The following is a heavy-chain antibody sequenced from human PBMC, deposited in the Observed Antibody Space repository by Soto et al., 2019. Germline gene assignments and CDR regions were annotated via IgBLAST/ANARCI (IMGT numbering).Heavy chain of an antibody. J-gene: IGHJ4*02. V-gene: IGHV4-39*01. CDR1: GGSISSSSYY. CDR2: IYYSGST. Sequence: SETLSLTCTVSGGSISSSSYYWGWIRQPPGKGLEWIGSIYYSGSTYYNPSLKRRVTISVDTSKNQFSLKLSSVTAADTAVYYCARHPKWASGDDNYWGQGTLVTVSS. D-gene: IGHD1-26*01. CDR3: ARHPKWASGDDNY.